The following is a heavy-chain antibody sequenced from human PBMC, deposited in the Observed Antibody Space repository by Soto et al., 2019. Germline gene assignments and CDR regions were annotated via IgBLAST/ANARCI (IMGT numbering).Heavy chain of an antibody. V-gene: IGHV3-33*01. D-gene: IGHD6-19*01. Sequence: GGSLRLSCAASGFTFSSYGMHWVRQAPGKGLEWVAVIWYDGSNKYYADSVKGRFTISRDSSKNTLYLQMNSLRAEDTAVYYCATRSGWGYYYYYMDVWGKGTTVTVSS. CDR3: ATRSGWGYYYYYMDV. CDR1: GFTFSSYG. J-gene: IGHJ6*03. CDR2: IWYDGSNK.